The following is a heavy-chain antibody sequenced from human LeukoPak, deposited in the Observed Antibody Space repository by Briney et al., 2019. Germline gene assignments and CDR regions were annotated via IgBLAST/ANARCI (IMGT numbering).Heavy chain of an antibody. Sequence: GGSLRLSCAASGFSFSNYGVHWARQAPGKGLEWVANMKGDGSEIHYVDSVKGRFTISRDNARDSLFLQMKGLRPEDTAVYYCARPAYTAAYDLWGQGTMVTVSS. J-gene: IGHJ3*01. V-gene: IGHV3-7*01. CDR1: GFSFSNYG. CDR3: ARPAYTAAYDL. D-gene: IGHD3-16*01. CDR2: MKGDGSEI.